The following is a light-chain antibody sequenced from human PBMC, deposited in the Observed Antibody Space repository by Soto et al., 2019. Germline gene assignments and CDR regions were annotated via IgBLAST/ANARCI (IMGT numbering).Light chain of an antibody. CDR1: QNIYSN. CDR3: LQYHNLWA. CDR2: RAS. Sequence: IVMTQSPATLSVSPGERVTLSCRASQNIYSNIAWYQQRPGQAPRLLIYRASTRATGVPARFSGSGSGTDFTLTSSSLQSEYFTFYSCLQYHNLWAFGQGTKVEIK. J-gene: IGKJ1*01. V-gene: IGKV3-15*01.